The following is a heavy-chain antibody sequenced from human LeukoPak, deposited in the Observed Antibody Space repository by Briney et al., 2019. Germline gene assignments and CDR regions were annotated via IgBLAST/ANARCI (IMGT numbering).Heavy chain of an antibody. V-gene: IGHV3-74*01. J-gene: IGHJ2*01. CDR3: AREGATDWYFHP. D-gene: IGHD5-12*01. CDR2: INSDGSST. Sequence: GGSLRLSCAASGFTFSSYWMHWVRQAPGKGLVWVSRINSDGSSTSYADSVKGRFTISRDNAKNTLYLKMSSLRAEDTAVYYCAREGATDWYFHPWGRGTLVTVSS. CDR1: GFTFSSYW.